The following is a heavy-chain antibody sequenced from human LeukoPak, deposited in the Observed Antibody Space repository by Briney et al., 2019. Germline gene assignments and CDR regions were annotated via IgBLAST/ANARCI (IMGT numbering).Heavy chain of an antibody. V-gene: IGHV4-59*08. Sequence: PSETLSLTCTVSGGSISSYYWSWIRQPPGKGLEWMGYIYYSGSTNYNPSLKSRVTISVDTSKNQFSLKLSSVTAEDTAVYYCASTPYYYDSSGYPDAFDIWGQGTMVTVS. CDR3: ASTPYYYDSSGYPDAFDI. CDR2: IYYSGST. D-gene: IGHD3-22*01. J-gene: IGHJ3*02. CDR1: GGSISSYY.